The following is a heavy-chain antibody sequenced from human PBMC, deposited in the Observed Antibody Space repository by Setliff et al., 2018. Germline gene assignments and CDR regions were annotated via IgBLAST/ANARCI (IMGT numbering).Heavy chain of an antibody. Sequence: SVKVSCKASGGSFSTYAISWARQAPGQGLEWMGVIIPIFGIANYAQKFQGRVTITADKSTSTAYMELSSLRSEDTAVYYCARVDCSSTSCYAGIYYYYMDVWGKGTTVTVS. D-gene: IGHD2-2*01. CDR1: GGSFSTYA. V-gene: IGHV1-69*10. CDR3: ARVDCSSTSCYAGIYYYYMDV. CDR2: IIPIFGIA. J-gene: IGHJ6*03.